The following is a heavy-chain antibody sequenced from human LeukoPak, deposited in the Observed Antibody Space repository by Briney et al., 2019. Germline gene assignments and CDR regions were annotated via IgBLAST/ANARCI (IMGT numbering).Heavy chain of an antibody. Sequence: SETRSPTSSVYGGSIISYYWSRVRQPPGQTLEWIGYIYSSGSTNYNPSLQSRVTMSVDTSMNQFSRRLSSVTAADTAVYYCARFTYTTRPTDVWGKGTTVTVSS. D-gene: IGHD3-16*01. CDR3: ARFTYTTRPTDV. CDR2: IYSSGST. J-gene: IGHJ6*04. CDR1: GGSIISYY. V-gene: IGHV4-4*09.